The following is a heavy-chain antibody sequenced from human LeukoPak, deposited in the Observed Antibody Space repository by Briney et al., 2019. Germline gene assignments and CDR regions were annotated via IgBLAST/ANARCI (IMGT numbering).Heavy chain of an antibody. CDR2: TSGSGGTT. V-gene: IGHV3-23*01. CDR3: AKAEGSGNQAFDY. CDR1: GFTFSSYA. D-gene: IGHD3-10*01. J-gene: IGHJ4*02. Sequence: GGSLRLSCATSGFTFSSYAMSWVRQAPGKGLEWVSGTSGSGGTTYYADSVKGRFTISRDNSKNTLYLQMNSLRAEDTAVYYCAKAEGSGNQAFDYWGQGNLVTVSS.